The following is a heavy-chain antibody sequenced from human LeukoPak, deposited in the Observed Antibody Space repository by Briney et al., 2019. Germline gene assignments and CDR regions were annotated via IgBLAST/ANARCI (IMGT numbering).Heavy chain of an antibody. V-gene: IGHV3-7*03. Sequence: PRGSLRLPCVAFGVTFRGYWMSGVGHAPGGGVEGVAKIKQDGSNKYYEDSVKGRFTISTDNAKTSLYLQMNTLRAEDTAVYYCARKTAVGSCFDHWGQGTPVTVSS. CDR1: GVTFRGYW. CDR2: IKQDGSNK. D-gene: IGHD3-10*01. CDR3: ARKTAVGSCFDH. J-gene: IGHJ4*02.